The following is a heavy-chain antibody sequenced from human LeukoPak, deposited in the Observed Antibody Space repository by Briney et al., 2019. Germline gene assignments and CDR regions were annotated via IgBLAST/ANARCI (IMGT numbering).Heavy chain of an antibody. CDR1: GGSISSYY. Sequence: PSETLSLTCTVSGGSISSYYWSWIRQPPGKGLEWIGYIYYSGSTNYNPSHKSRVTISVDTSKNQFSLKLSSVTAADTAVYYCARSSSGWYRGWFDPWGQGTLVTVSS. CDR3: ARSSSGWYRGWFDP. J-gene: IGHJ5*02. V-gene: IGHV4-59*12. D-gene: IGHD6-19*01. CDR2: IYYSGST.